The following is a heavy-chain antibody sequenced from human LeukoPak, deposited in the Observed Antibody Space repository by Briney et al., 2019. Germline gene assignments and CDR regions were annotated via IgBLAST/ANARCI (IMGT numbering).Heavy chain of an antibody. J-gene: IGHJ3*02. D-gene: IGHD2-8*01. CDR3: AKPHCTNGVCYRVHVFDI. V-gene: IGHV3-23*01. CDR1: GFTFSSYA. CDR2: ISGSGGST. Sequence: GGSLRLSCAASGFTFSSYAMSWVRQAPGKGLEWVSAISGSGGSTYYADSVKGRFTISRDNSKNTLYLQMNSLRAEDTAVYYCAKPHCTNGVCYRVHVFDIWGQGTMVTVSS.